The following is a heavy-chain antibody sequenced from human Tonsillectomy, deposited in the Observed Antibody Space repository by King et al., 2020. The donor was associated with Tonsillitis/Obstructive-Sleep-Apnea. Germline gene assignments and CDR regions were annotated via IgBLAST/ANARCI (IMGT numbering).Heavy chain of an antibody. J-gene: IGHJ4*02. CDR1: GYTFTSYY. CDR2: INPSGGST. D-gene: IGHD3-3*01. CDR3: ARDLLETRNFDY. Sequence: QLVQSGAEVKTPGASVKVSCKASGYTFTSYYIHWVRQAPGQGLEWMGIINPSGGSTSYEQKFQGRVTMTRDTSTSTVYMELSSLRSEDTAVYYCARDLLETRNFDYWGQGTLVTVSS. V-gene: IGHV1-46*01.